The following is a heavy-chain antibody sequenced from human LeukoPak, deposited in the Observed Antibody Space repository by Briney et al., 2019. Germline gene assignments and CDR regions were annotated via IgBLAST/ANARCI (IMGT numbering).Heavy chain of an antibody. CDR1: GFTFSSYE. CDR3: ASLGVSGSYALYGFDY. CDR2: ISSSGSTI. V-gene: IGHV3-48*03. Sequence: RGGSLRLSCAASGFTFSSYEMNWVRQAPGKGLEWVSYISSSGSTIYYADSVKGRFTISRDNAKNSLYLQMNSLRAEDTAVYYCASLGVSGSYALYGFDYWGQGTLVTVSS. D-gene: IGHD1-26*01. J-gene: IGHJ4*02.